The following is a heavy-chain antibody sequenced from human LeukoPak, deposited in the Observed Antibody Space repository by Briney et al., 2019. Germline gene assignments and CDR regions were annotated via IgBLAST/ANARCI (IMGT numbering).Heavy chain of an antibody. CDR1: GFTVSNNY. CDR3: ARGPYYYGMDV. Sequence: GGSLILSCAASGFTVSNNYMSWVRQAPGKGLEWVSVNYSGGSTYYADSVKGRFTIARDNSKNTLYLQMNSLRAEDTAVYYCARGPYYYGMDVWGQGTPVTVSS. V-gene: IGHV3-53*01. CDR2: NYSGGST. J-gene: IGHJ6*02.